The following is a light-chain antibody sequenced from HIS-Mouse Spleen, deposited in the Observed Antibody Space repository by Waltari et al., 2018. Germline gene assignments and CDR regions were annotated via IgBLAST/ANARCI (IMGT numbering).Light chain of an antibody. J-gene: IGKJ2*01. CDR2: AAS. Sequence: DIQMTQSPSSLSASVGDRVTITCRASQSISSYFNWYQQKTGKAPKLLIYAASSLQSGVPSRFSGSGSGTDIQLTISSLQPEDFATYYCQQSYSTPLYTFGQGTKLEIK. V-gene: IGKV1-39*01. CDR3: QQSYSTPLYT. CDR1: QSISSY.